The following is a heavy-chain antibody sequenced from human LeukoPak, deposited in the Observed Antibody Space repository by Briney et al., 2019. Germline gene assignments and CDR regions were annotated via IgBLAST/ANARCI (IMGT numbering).Heavy chain of an antibody. D-gene: IGHD3-22*01. CDR2: ISYDGSNK. Sequence: GGSLRLPCAASGFTFSSYAMHWVRQAPGMGLEWVAVISYDGSNKYYADSVKGRFTISRDNSRNTLYLQMNSLRAEDTAVYYCARDPTDSSGNYLDYWGQGTLVTVSS. V-gene: IGHV3-30-3*01. CDR3: ARDPTDSSGNYLDY. J-gene: IGHJ4*02. CDR1: GFTFSSYA.